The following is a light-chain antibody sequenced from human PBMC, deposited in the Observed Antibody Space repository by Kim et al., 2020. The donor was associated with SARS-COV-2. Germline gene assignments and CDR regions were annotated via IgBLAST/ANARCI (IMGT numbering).Light chain of an antibody. CDR2: DAS. J-gene: IGKJ2*01. CDR3: QHYYTYSST. V-gene: IGKV1-5*01. CDR1: QSISDW. Sequence: SASVGDKVTITCRASQSISDWLAWYQQKPGKAPKLLISDASTLESGVPSRFSGSGSGTDFTLTISSLQPDDFATYYCQHYYTYSSTFGQGTKLEI.